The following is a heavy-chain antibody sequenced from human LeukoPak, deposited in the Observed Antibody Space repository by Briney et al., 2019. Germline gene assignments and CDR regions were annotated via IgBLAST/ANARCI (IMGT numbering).Heavy chain of an antibody. V-gene: IGHV3-30*04. CDR1: GFTFSTYA. CDR2: IPYDGSNK. J-gene: IGHJ3*02. D-gene: IGHD3-16*02. CDR3: AKDSFLGELSLSSAFDI. Sequence: GGSLRLSCAASGFTFSTYAMHWVRQAPGKGLEWVAVIPYDGSNKYYADSVKGRFTISRENSKNRLYLQMNSLRAEDTAVYYCAKDSFLGELSLSSAFDIWGQGTMVTVSS.